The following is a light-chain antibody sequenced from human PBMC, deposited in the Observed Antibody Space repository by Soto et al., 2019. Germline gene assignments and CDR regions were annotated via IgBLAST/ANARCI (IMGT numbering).Light chain of an antibody. Sequence: QSVLTQPASVSGSPGQSITISCTGTSSDIGGYNYVSWYQQHPGKAPKLMIYEVTSRPSGVSNRFSGSKSGNTASLTISGLQAEDEADYYCSSYRSSTTPYVFGTGTKVTV. V-gene: IGLV2-14*01. CDR1: SSDIGGYNY. CDR3: SSYRSSTTPYV. J-gene: IGLJ1*01. CDR2: EVT.